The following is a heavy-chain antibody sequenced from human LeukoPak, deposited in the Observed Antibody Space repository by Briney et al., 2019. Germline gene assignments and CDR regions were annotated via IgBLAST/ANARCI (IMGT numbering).Heavy chain of an antibody. CDR3: ARAPYTTGRSFYFDS. J-gene: IGHJ4*02. V-gene: IGHV3-33*01. D-gene: IGHD2-2*02. CDR1: GFTFRNYG. CDR2: IWYDGSKN. Sequence: GRSLRLSCAASGFTFRNYGMHWVRQAPGKGLEWVAIIWYDGSKNYYADSVKGRFTISRDNFNNTLYLQMNSLRAEDTALYHCARAPYTTGRSFYFDSWGQGTLVTVSP.